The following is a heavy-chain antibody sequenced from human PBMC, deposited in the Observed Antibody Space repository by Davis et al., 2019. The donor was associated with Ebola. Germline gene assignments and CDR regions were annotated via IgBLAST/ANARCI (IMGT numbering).Heavy chain of an antibody. CDR2: ISGSGDST. Sequence: GESLKISCTDSVITFSSYAMTWVRQAPGKGLEWVSAISGSGDSTYYADSVKGRFTISRDNSKNTLYLQMNSLRAEDTALYYCTKDRSVLVTAAMVRDAFDFWGQGTMVTVSS. J-gene: IGHJ3*01. CDR3: TKDRSVLVTAAMVRDAFDF. D-gene: IGHD2-2*01. CDR1: VITFSSYA. V-gene: IGHV3-23*01.